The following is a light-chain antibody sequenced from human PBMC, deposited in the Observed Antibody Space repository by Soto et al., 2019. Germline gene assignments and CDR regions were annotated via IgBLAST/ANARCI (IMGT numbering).Light chain of an antibody. CDR3: SSYTSTSTLV. J-gene: IGLJ1*01. V-gene: IGLV2-14*01. CDR2: EVS. Sequence: QSVLAQPASVSGSAGQSITISCTGSSSDVGAYKYVSWYQQSPGKAPKLMIYEVSSRPSGVSNRFSGSKSGNTASLTISGLQAEDETDYYCSSYTSTSTLVFGTGTKVTVL. CDR1: SSDVGAYKY.